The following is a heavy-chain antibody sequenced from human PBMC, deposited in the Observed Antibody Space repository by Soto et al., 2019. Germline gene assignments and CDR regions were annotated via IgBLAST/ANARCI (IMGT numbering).Heavy chain of an antibody. J-gene: IGHJ4*02. CDR1: GFTLSDYY. D-gene: IGHD1-1*01. V-gene: IGHV3-11*06. CDR3: ASSGDNYNRLDY. Sequence: PGGSLRLSCEGSGFTLSDYYISWIRPAPGKGLEWISYSSNSGTFTRYADSVKGRFSISRDNTKNLLYLQMNSLRAEDTAVYDSASSGDNYNRLDYWGQGTPVTVYS. CDR2: SSNSGTFT.